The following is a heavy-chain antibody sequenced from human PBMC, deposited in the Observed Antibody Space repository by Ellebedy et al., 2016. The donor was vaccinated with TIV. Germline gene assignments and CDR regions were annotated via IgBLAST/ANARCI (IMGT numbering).Heavy chain of an antibody. J-gene: IGHJ4*02. Sequence: SETLSLTXTVSGGSISSGDYYWSWIRQPPGKGLEWIGYIYYSGSTYYNPSLKSRVTISVDTSKNQFSLKLSSVTAADTAVYYCARHLFEGGYGSFDYWGQGTLVTVSS. CDR1: GGSISSGDYY. CDR3: ARHLFEGGYGSFDY. D-gene: IGHD5-18*01. V-gene: IGHV4-30-4*01. CDR2: IYYSGST.